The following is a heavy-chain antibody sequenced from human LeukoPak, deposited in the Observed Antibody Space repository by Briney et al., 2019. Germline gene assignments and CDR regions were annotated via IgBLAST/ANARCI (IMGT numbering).Heavy chain of an antibody. CDR1: GYTFTSYG. Sequence: ASVKVSCKASGYTFTSYGVSWVRQAPGQGLEWMGWISAYNGNTNYAQKLQGRVTMTTDTSTSTAYMELRSLRSDDTAVYYCARAHVVRGVIIVDYWGQGTLVTVSS. V-gene: IGHV1-18*01. CDR2: ISAYNGNT. D-gene: IGHD3-10*01. J-gene: IGHJ4*02. CDR3: ARAHVVRGVIIVDY.